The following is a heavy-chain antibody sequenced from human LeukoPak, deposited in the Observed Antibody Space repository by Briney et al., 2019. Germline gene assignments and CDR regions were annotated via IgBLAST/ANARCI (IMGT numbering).Heavy chain of an antibody. D-gene: IGHD6-19*01. CDR2: ISRASESI. J-gene: IGHJ4*02. V-gene: IGHV3-21*01. CDR3: ARGSSGWYRVLGEGSDYFDY. Sequence: GGSLRLSCEASGFNFNTYSMAWVRQAPGKGLEWVSIISRASESIFYADSVKGRFTISRDNAKNSLYLQMNGLRAEDTAVYYCARGSSGWYRVLGEGSDYFDYWGQGTLVTVSS. CDR1: GFNFNTYS.